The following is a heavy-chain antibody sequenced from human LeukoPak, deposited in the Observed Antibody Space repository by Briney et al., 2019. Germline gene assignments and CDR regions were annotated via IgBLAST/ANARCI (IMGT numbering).Heavy chain of an antibody. Sequence: PGGSLRLSCAASGFTFSSYAINWVRQAPRKGLEWVSVISNSGGTTFYADSVKGRFTISRDNSKNTLYLEMSSLRAEDTAVYYCAKDMVRGINGWYFDLWGRGTLVTVSS. J-gene: IGHJ2*01. CDR3: AKDMVRGINGWYFDL. V-gene: IGHV3-23*01. CDR1: GFTFSSYA. D-gene: IGHD3-10*01. CDR2: ISNSGGTT.